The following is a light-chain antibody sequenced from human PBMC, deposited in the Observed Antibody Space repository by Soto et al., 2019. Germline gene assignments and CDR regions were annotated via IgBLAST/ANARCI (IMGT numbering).Light chain of an antibody. V-gene: IGKV3-20*01. CDR2: AAS. CDR3: QHYGSASPI. Sequence: EIVLTQSLGTLSLSPGERATLSCRASQSVSSSYLAWYQQKPGQAPRLLISAASSRATGVPDRFSGSGSGADFTLSVSRLEPEDFAVYYCQHYGSASPIFGGGTKVEIK. J-gene: IGKJ4*01. CDR1: QSVSSSY.